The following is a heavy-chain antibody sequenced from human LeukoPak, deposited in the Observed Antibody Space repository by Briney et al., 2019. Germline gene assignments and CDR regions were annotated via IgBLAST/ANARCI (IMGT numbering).Heavy chain of an antibody. CDR2: INHSGST. V-gene: IGHV4-34*01. D-gene: IGHD4-17*01. CDR1: GGSFSGYY. Sequence: SETLSLTCAVYGGSFSGYYWSWIRQPPGKGLEWIGEINHSGSTNYNPSLKSRVTISVDTSKNQFSLKLSSVTAADTAVYYCARNDYGDHVDYWGQGTLVTVSS. J-gene: IGHJ4*02. CDR3: ARNDYGDHVDY.